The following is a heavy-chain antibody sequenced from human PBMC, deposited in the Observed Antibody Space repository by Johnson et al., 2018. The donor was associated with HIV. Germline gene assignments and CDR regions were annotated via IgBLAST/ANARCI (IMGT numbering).Heavy chain of an antibody. J-gene: IGHJ3*02. CDR2: IKQDGSEK. D-gene: IGHD3-16*01. Sequence: MLLVESGGGVVQSGGSLRLSCTASGFTFSNYGIHWVRQAPGKGLEWVANIKQDGSEKYYVDSVKGRFTISRDNAKNSLYLQMNSLRAEDTAVYYCARDMIIEAFDIWGQGTMVTVSS. V-gene: IGHV3-7*01. CDR3: ARDMIIEAFDI. CDR1: GFTFSNYG.